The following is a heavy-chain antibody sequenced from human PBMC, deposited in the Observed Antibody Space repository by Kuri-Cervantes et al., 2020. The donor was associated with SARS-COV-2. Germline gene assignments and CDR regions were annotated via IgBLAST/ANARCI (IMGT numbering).Heavy chain of an antibody. V-gene: IGHV3-30-3*01. CDR2: ISYDGSNK. D-gene: IGHD3-3*01. CDR1: GFTFSSYA. J-gene: IGHJ4*02. Sequence: GESLKISCAASGFTFSSYAMHWVRQAPGKGLEWVAVISYDGSNKYYADSVKGRSTISRDNSKNTLYLQMNSLRAEDTAVYYCARGFLEWLDYWGQGTLVTVSS. CDR3: ARGFLEWLDY.